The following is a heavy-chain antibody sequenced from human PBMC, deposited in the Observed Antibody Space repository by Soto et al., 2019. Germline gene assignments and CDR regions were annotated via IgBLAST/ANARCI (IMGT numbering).Heavy chain of an antibody. V-gene: IGHV4-34*01. D-gene: IGHD3-10*01. CDR1: GGSFSGYY. J-gene: IGHJ6*02. Sequence: PSETLSLTCAVYGGSFSGYYWSWIRQPPGKGLEWIGEINHSGSTNYNPSLKSRVTISVDTSKNQFSLKLSSVTAADTAVYYCARGITMVRGVIGYGMDVWGQGTTVT. CDR3: ARGITMVRGVIGYGMDV. CDR2: INHSGST.